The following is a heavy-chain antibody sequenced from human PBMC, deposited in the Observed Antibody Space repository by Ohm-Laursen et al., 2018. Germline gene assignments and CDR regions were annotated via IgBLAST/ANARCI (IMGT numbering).Heavy chain of an antibody. CDR1: GGSMRSYY. CDR3: ARDRHLDDAFDI. J-gene: IGHJ3*02. V-gene: IGHV4-59*01. D-gene: IGHD3-3*01. Sequence: SDTLSLTCTVSGGSMRSYYWSWIPQPPGKGLEWIGYIYHSGSTTYNPSLKSPVTISIDTSKRQFSLKLSSVTAADTAVYYCARDRHLDDAFDIWGQGTKVTVSS. CDR2: IYHSGST.